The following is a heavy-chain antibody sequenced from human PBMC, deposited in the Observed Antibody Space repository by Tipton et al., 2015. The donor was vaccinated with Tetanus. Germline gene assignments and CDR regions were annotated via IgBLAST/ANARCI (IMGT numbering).Heavy chain of an antibody. CDR1: GYSFTSYG. Sequence: QLVQSGAEVKKPGASVKVSCTANGYSFTSYGINWVRQAPGQGLEWVGWITPYNGHRDLAQKFQGRVTMTTDASLRTAYLELRSLTSDDTAVYYCARVQEQRIYYYGMDVWGQGTTVTVSS. V-gene: IGHV1-18*01. CDR3: ARVQEQRIYYYGMDV. CDR2: ITPYNGHR. J-gene: IGHJ6*02. D-gene: IGHD6-25*01.